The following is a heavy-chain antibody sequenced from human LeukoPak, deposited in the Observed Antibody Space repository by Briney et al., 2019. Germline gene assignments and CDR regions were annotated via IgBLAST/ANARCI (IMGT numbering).Heavy chain of an antibody. D-gene: IGHD3-9*01. J-gene: IGHJ4*02. CDR3: ARREGELRYFDWLTPRD. CDR2: ICHSGST. V-gene: IGHV4-4*02. Sequence: PSETLSLTCAVSGGSISSSNWWSWVRQPPGKGLEWIGEICHSGSTNYNPSLKSRVIISVDKSKNQFSLNLTSVTAADTAVYYCARREGELRYFDWLTPRDWGQGTLVTVSS. CDR1: GGSISSSNW.